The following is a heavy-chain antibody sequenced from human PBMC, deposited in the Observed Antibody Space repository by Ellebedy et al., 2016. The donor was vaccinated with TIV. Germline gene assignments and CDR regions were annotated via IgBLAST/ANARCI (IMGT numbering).Heavy chain of an antibody. CDR3: AKDHQTYGDYDYYYYPMDV. J-gene: IGHJ6*02. D-gene: IGHD4-17*01. CDR2: ISYDGRNK. CDR1: GFTFSTYG. Sequence: GGSLRLXXEVSGFTFSTYGVHWVRQAPGKGLEWVAVISYDGRNKKFADSVKGRFTISRDNAKKTVYLQMNSLRADDAAIYYCAKDHQTYGDYDYYYYPMDVWGQGTTVTVS. V-gene: IGHV3-30*18.